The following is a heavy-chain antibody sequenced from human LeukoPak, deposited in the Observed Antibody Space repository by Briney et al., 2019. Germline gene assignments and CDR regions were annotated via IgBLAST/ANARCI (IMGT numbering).Heavy chain of an antibody. CDR3: ANGNRCTSPNCLGYYYFYMDV. V-gene: IGHV3-23*01. Sequence: EPGGSLRLSCAAPGFTFSSYAMNWVRQAPGRGLEWVSGFSGSGGTTYYADSVKGRFTISRDNSKNTLYLQMNSLRAEDTAVYYCANGNRCTSPNCLGYYYFYMDVWGKGTTVTVSS. CDR1: GFTFSSYA. J-gene: IGHJ6*03. CDR2: FSGSGGTT. D-gene: IGHD2-8*01.